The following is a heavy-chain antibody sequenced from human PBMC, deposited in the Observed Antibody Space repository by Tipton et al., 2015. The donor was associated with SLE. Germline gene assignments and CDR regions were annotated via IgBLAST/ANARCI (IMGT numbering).Heavy chain of an antibody. CDR2: INHSGST. CDR1: GGSFSGYY. CDR3: ARVPVLYGMDV. D-gene: IGHD3-10*01. V-gene: IGHV4-34*01. J-gene: IGHJ6*02. Sequence: TLSLTCAVYGGSFSGYYWSWIRQPPGKGLEWIGEINHSGSTNYNPSLKSRVTISVDTSKNQFSLKLSSVTAADTAVYYRARVPVLYGMDVLGQGTTVTVSS.